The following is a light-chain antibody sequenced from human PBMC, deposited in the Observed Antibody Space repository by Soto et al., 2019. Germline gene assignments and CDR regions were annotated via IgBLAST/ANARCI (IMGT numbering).Light chain of an antibody. CDR1: QSISRN. J-gene: IGKJ4*01. Sequence: EIVMTQSPATLSVSPGERATLSCRASQSISRNLAWYQQKPGQAPRLLIYGASTRATGIPARFSGSGSGTEFTLAISSLQSEDFAVYYCQQFNTRPPVTFGGGTKVDIK. V-gene: IGKV3-15*01. CDR2: GAS. CDR3: QQFNTRPPVT.